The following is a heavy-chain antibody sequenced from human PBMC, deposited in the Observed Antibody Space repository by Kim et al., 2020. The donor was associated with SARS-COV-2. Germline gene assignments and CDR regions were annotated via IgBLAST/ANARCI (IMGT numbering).Heavy chain of an antibody. J-gene: IGHJ6*02. CDR1: GFTFSSFD. CDR3: AREGQPDYYYGADV. Sequence: GGSLRLSCVASGFTFSSFDMNWVRQAPGKGLEWIAYISGRGSNIHYADSVKGRFTVSRDNSKNSGFLQMNSLRSDDTAVFYCAREGQPDYYYGADVWGQG. CDR2: ISGRGSNI. D-gene: IGHD1-1*01. V-gene: IGHV3-48*03.